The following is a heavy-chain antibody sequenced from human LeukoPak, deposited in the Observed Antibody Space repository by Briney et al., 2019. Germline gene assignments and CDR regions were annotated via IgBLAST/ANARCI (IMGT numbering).Heavy chain of an antibody. D-gene: IGHD2/OR15-2a*01. CDR1: GFTFSDYY. CDR2: ISSSGDSM. V-gene: IGHV3-11*01. Sequence: GGSLRLSCAASGFTFSDYYMNWIRQAPGKGLEWISFISSSGDSMYLADSVRGRFTISRDNAKNSLYLQMNSLRVEDTAVYYCAREVVIVPDYYYYGLDVWGQGTTVTVSS. CDR3: AREVVIVPDYYYYGLDV. J-gene: IGHJ6*02.